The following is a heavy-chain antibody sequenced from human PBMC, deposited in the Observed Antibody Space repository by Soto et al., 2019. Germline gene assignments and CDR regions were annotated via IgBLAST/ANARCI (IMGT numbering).Heavy chain of an antibody. J-gene: IGHJ4*02. V-gene: IGHV3-21*01. CDR3: AKGVTTANLRIDY. CDR1: GFTFSTYG. Sequence: GGSLRLSCAASGFTFSTYGMNWVRQAPGKALEWVSSISNSGSYIYYADSMKGRFTVSRDNTQNSVYLQMHSLRVEDTAVYYCAKGVTTANLRIDYWGQGTLVTVSS. D-gene: IGHD4-4*01. CDR2: ISNSGSYI.